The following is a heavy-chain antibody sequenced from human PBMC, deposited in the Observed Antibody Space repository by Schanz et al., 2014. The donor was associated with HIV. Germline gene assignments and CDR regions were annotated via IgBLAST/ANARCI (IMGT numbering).Heavy chain of an antibody. J-gene: IGHJ4*02. CDR2: IYYSGST. V-gene: IGHV4-31*03. Sequence: QVQLQESGPGLVKPSQTLSLTCTVSGDSITSSISSGGYYWSWIRQHPGKGLEWIGYIYYSGSTYYNPSLKSRVTISXXXXXRQFSLKLNXXXXXXXXVYYCARGSTVXXXXXXWGQGTLVTVSS. CDR3: CARGSTVXXXXXX. CDR1: GDSITSSISSGGYY. D-gene: IGHD3-10*01.